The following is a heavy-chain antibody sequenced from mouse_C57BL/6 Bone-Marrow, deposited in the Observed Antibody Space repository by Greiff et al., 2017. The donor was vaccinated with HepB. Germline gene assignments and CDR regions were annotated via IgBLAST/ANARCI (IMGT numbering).Heavy chain of an antibody. V-gene: IGHV1-26*01. J-gene: IGHJ1*03. CDR1: GYTFTDYY. CDR2: INPNNGGT. CDR3: ARGLGYYGSSYYFDV. Sequence: EVQLQQSGPELVKPGASVKISCKASGYTFTDYYMNWVKQSHGKSLEWIGDINPNNGGTSYNQKFKGKATLTVDKSSSTAYMELRSLTSEDSAVYYCARGLGYYGSSYYFDVWGTGTTVTVSS. D-gene: IGHD1-1*01.